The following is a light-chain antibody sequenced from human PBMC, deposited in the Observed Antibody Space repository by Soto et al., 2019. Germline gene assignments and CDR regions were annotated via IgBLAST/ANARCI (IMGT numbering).Light chain of an antibody. Sequence: EIVLTQSPATLSLSPGERATLSCRASQSVSSYLAWYQQKPGQAPRLLIYDASNRATGIPARFSGSGSGTDFALTISSLEPEDFAVYYWQQRNNWWTVGQGTKVEIK. CDR1: QSVSSY. V-gene: IGKV3-11*01. CDR2: DAS. J-gene: IGKJ1*01. CDR3: QQRNNWWT.